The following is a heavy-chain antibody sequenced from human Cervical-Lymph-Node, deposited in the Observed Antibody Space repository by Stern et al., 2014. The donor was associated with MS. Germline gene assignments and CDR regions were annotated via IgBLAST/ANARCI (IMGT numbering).Heavy chain of an antibody. CDR2: IYYSGST. CDR3: ARGRSSGWRPVGYYGMDV. CDR1: GGSISSGGYY. V-gene: IGHV4-31*03. D-gene: IGHD6-19*01. J-gene: IGHJ6*02. Sequence: QVQLQESGPGLVKPSQTLSLTCTVSGGSISSGGYYWSWIRPHPGKGLEWIGYIYYSGSTYYNPSLKSRVTISVDTSKNQFSLKLSSVTAADTAVYYCARGRSSGWRPVGYYGMDVWGQGTTVTVSS.